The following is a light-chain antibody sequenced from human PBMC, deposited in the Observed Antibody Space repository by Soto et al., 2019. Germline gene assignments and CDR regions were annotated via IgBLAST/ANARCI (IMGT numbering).Light chain of an antibody. CDR2: RAS. V-gene: IGKV1-5*03. J-gene: IGKJ2*01. CDR3: PRFPFSPFP. Sequence: DIQMTQSPSTLSASVGDSVTITCRASRSINSWLAWYQQKPGKAPKLLIYRASTLESGVPSRFSRFWSWTKFNLNISYWQADDFANFFCPRFPFSPFPFGRGTKLEI. CDR1: RSINSW.